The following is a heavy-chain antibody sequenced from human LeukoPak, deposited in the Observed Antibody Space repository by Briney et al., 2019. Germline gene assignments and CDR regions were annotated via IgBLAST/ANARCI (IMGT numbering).Heavy chain of an antibody. V-gene: IGHV4-34*01. CDR1: GGSFSGYY. CDR3: AREDYGDYHYYSLDY. J-gene: IGHJ4*02. D-gene: IGHD4-17*01. CDR2: INHSGST. Sequence: PSETLSLTCAVYGGSFSGYYWSWIRQPPGKGLEWIGEINHSGSTNYNPSLKSRVTISVDTSKNQFSLKLTSVTAADTAVYYCAREDYGDYHYYSLDYWGRGALVTVSS.